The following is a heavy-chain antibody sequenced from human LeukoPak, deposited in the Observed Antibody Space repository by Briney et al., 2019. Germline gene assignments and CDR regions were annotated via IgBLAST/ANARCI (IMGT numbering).Heavy chain of an antibody. J-gene: IGHJ3*02. Sequence: GGSLRLSCAASGFTFSNAWMSWVRQAPGKGLEWVGRIKSKTDGGTTDYAAPVKGRFTISRDDSKNTLYLQMNSLKTEDTAVYYCTTEEGYGDLPSLDIWGQGTMVTVSS. CDR2: IKSKTDGGTT. V-gene: IGHV3-15*01. CDR3: TTEEGYGDLPSLDI. D-gene: IGHD4-17*01. CDR1: GFTFSNAW.